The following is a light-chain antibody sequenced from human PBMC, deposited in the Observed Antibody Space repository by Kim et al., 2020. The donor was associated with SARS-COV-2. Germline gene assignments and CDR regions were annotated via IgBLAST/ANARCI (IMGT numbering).Light chain of an antibody. J-gene: IGLJ3*02. CDR3: SSYRSSNTWV. CDR1: SSDVGSYTY. Sequence: GQSITISCTGTSSDVGSYTYVSWYQQNPGKAPKLMIYDVNKRPSGVSDRFSGSKSGNTASLTISGLQAEDEADYYCSSYRSSNTWVFGGGTQLTVL. CDR2: DVN. V-gene: IGLV2-14*04.